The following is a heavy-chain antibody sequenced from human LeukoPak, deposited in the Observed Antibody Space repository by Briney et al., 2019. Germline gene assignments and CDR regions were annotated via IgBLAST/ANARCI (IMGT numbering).Heavy chain of an antibody. J-gene: IGHJ6*02. CDR2: ISAYNGNT. CDR1: GYTFTSYG. D-gene: IGHD1-1*01. V-gene: IGHV1-18*01. Sequence: ASVKVSCKASGYTFTSYGISWVRQAPGQGLEWMGWISAYNGNTNYAQKLQGRVTMTTDTSTSTAYMELRSLRSDDTAVYYCARGNDQKDPRGYYYYGMDVWGQGTTVTVSS. CDR3: ARGNDQKDPRGYYYYGMDV.